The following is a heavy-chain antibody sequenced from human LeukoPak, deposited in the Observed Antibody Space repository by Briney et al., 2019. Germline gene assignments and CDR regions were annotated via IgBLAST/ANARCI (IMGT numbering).Heavy chain of an antibody. CDR2: ISDTGDST. CDR3: AKARLEGLPTVTTHWFDP. J-gene: IGHJ5*02. V-gene: IGHV3-23*01. Sequence: GSLRLACATYALTFTSYAMNCVRHPPGNVLEWDSVISDTGDSTYHAESAKGRFTNPRENPKHTLHLTMNTLSAEDTAVYYCAKARLEGLPTVTTHWFDPWGQGTLVTVSS. D-gene: IGHD4-11*01. CDR1: ALTFTSYA.